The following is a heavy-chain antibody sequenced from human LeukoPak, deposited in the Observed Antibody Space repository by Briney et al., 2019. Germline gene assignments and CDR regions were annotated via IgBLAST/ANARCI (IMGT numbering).Heavy chain of an antibody. V-gene: IGHV3-48*04. Sequence: GGSLRLSCAASGFTFSSYSMNWVGQAPGKGLEWVSYISSSSSTIYYADSVKGRFTISRDNAKNSLYLQMNSLRAEDTAVYYCARAYCSSTRCSYYFDSWGQGTLVTVSS. J-gene: IGHJ4*02. CDR2: ISSSSSTI. CDR1: GFTFSSYS. D-gene: IGHD2-2*01. CDR3: ARAYCSSTRCSYYFDS.